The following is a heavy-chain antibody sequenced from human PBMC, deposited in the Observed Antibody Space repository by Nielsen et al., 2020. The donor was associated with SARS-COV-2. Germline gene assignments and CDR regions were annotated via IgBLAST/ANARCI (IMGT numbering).Heavy chain of an antibody. V-gene: IGHV3-33*08. D-gene: IGHD2-21*02. J-gene: IGHJ6*02. CDR3: ATLGGDPLYYYYGMDV. CDR1: GFTFDDYA. CDR2: IWYDGSNK. Sequence: GESLKISCAASGFTFDDYAMHWVRQAPGKGLEWVAVIWYDGSNKYYADSVKGRFTISRDNSKNTLYLQMNSLRAEDTAVYYCATLGGDPLYYYYGMDVWGQGTTVTVSS.